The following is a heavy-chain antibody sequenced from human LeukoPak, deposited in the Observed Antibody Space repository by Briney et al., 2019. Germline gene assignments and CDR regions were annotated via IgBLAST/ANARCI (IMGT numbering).Heavy chain of an antibody. Sequence: ASVKVSCKASGYTFTSYYMHWVRQAPGQGLEWMGIINPSGGSTSYAQKFQGRVTMTRDMSTSTVYMELSSLRSEDTAVYYCARDPYSGSYGHLYYYYMDVWGKGTTVTVSS. CDR3: ARDPYSGSYGHLYYYYMDV. V-gene: IGHV1-46*01. D-gene: IGHD1-26*01. CDR2: INPSGGST. J-gene: IGHJ6*03. CDR1: GYTFTSYY.